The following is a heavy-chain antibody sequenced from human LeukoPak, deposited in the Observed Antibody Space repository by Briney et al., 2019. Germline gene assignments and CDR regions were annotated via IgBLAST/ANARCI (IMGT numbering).Heavy chain of an antibody. V-gene: IGHV3-53*01. CDR1: GFTVSSNY. D-gene: IGHD3-22*01. J-gene: IGHJ4*02. CDR2: IYSGGST. CDR3: ARGYYDSSGYYYLFDY. Sequence: GGSLRLSCAASGFTVSSNYLSWVRPAPGKGLEWVSVIYSGGSTYYADSVKGRFTISRDNSKNTLYLQMNSLRAEDTAVYYCARGYYDSSGYYYLFDYWGQGTLVTVSS.